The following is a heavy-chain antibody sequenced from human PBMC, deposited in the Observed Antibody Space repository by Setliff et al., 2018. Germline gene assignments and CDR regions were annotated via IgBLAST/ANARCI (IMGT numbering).Heavy chain of an antibody. CDR3: ARDLGHGGDSDY. D-gene: IGHD2-21*02. CDR2: IYTSGST. Sequence: SETLSLTCTVSGGSISSYYWSWIRQPAGKGLEWIGRIYTSGSTNYNPSLKSRLTTSRDTSKNQVSLKLDSVTATDTAVYYCARDLGHGGDSDYWGQGILVTVSS. CDR1: GGSISSYY. V-gene: IGHV4-4*07. J-gene: IGHJ4*02.